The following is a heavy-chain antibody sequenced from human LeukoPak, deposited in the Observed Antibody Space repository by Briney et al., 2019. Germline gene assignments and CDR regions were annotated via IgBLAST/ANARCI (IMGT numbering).Heavy chain of an antibody. CDR3: ARHGSRYYFDY. D-gene: IGHD2-2*03. CDR1: GGSISSYY. CDR2: SYYSGST. J-gene: IGHJ4*02. V-gene: IGHV4-59*08. Sequence: SETLSLTCTVSGGSISSYYWSWIRQPPGKGLEWIGYSYYSGSTNYNPSLKSRVTISVDTSKNQFSLKLSSVTAADTAVYYCARHGSRYYFDYWGQGTLVTVSS.